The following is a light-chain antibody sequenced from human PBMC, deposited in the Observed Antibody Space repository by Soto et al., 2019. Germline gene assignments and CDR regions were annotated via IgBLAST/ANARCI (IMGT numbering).Light chain of an antibody. V-gene: IGKV3-15*01. CDR2: GAS. J-gene: IGKJ1*01. CDR1: QSVSSN. CDR3: QLFNSWPRT. Sequence: EIVMTQSPATLSVSPGERATLSCRASQSVSSNLAWYQQKPGQAPRLLIYGASTRATGIPARFSGSGSGTEFTLTISSLQSEDFAVYYCQLFNSWPRTFGQGTKVELK.